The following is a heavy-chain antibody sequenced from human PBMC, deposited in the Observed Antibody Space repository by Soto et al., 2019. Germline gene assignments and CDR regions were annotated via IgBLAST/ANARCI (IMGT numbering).Heavy chain of an antibody. CDR1: SGSISSSNW. CDR3: ARSLYDFWSGYHRGGYFDY. V-gene: IGHV4-4*02. J-gene: IGHJ4*02. CDR2: IYHSGST. D-gene: IGHD3-3*01. Sequence: QVQLQESGPGLVKPSGTLSLTCAVSSGSISSSNWWSWVRQPPGKGLEWIGEIYHSGSTNYNPSLKSRVTISVDKAKNQFSLELSSVTAADTAVYYCARSLYDFWSGYHRGGYFDYWGQGTLVTVSS.